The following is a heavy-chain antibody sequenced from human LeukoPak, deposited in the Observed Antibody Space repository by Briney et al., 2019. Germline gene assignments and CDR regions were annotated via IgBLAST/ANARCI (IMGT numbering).Heavy chain of an antibody. CDR2: ISGSSSFL. J-gene: IGHJ4*02. Sequence: GGTLRLSCAASGFTFSSYSMNWVRQAPGKGLEWVSYISGSSSFLYYTDSVKGRFTISRDNAKDSLYLQMNSLRAEDTAVYYCARGYYYDSSGYYHWGQGTLVTVSS. CDR3: ARGYYYDSSGYYH. D-gene: IGHD3-22*01. CDR1: GFTFSSYS. V-gene: IGHV3-21*01.